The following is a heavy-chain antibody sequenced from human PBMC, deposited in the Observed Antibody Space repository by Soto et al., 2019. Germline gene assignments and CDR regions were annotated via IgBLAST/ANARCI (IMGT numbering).Heavy chain of an antibody. J-gene: IGHJ4*02. CDR3: ARGGPRDGYRDLDY. CDR2: LTNTGDST. D-gene: IGHD5-18*01. Sequence: EVQLSESGGALVQPGGSLRLSCAASGFTFSTYAMTWVRQAPGKGLEWVASLTNTGDSTHYPDSVKGRFTISRDNSKNTMYLQMSSLRAEDTAVYYCARGGPRDGYRDLDYWGQGTQVTVSS. V-gene: IGHV3-23*01. CDR1: GFTFSTYA.